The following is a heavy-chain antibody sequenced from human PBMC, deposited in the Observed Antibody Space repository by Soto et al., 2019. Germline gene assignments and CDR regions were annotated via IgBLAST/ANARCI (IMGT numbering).Heavy chain of an antibody. D-gene: IGHD6-13*01. J-gene: IGHJ4*02. CDR2: ISYDGSNK. Sequence: GGSLRLSCAASGFTFSTSGMHWVRQAPGKGLEWVAVISYDGSNKYYADSVKGRFTISRDNSKTTLYLQMNSLRAEDTAVYYCAKDRSRSWTFDYWGQGTLVTVSS. CDR3: AKDRSRSWTFDY. V-gene: IGHV3-30*18. CDR1: GFTFSTSG.